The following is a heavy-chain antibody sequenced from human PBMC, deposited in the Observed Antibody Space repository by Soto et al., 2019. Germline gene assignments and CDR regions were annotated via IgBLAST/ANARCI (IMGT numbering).Heavy chain of an antibody. V-gene: IGHV3-15*07. CDR3: TTDSYSSMVVVRFDF. CDR2: IKSRALGGTT. D-gene: IGHD2-15*01. CDR1: GFPFSNAW. J-gene: IGHJ4*01. Sequence: GGSLRLSCSASGFPFSNAWIYWVRHVPGKGLEWVGRIKSRALGGTTDFAAHIRGRFAITRDDSRNVAYMQMNSLHTEDTAIYYCTTDSYSSMVVVRFDFWGHGSLVTVSS.